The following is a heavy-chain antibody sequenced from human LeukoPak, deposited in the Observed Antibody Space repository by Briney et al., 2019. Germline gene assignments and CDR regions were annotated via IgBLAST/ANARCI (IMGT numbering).Heavy chain of an antibody. CDR2: ISYTGTYI. CDR1: GFTFSDAW. CDR3: VRDRGTYRPIDY. V-gene: IGHV3-21*04. Sequence: GGSLRLSCAASGFTFSDAWMSWVRQAPGKGLEWVSSISYTGTYIYYADSVKGRFTISRDNAQNSLYLQMNSLRAEDTAIYYCVRDRGTYRPIDYWGQGTLVPSPQ. D-gene: IGHD1-26*01. J-gene: IGHJ4*02.